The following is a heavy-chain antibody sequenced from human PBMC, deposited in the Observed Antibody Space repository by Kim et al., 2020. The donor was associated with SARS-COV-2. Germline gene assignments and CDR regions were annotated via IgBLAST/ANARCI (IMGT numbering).Heavy chain of an antibody. CDR3: ARGGIAARRAL. J-gene: IGHJ4*02. V-gene: IGHV4-34*01. CDR2: N. D-gene: IGHD6-6*01. Sequence: NNYSPSLKSRVTISVDTSKNQFSLKLSSVTAADTAVYYCARGGIAARRALWGQGTLVTVSS.